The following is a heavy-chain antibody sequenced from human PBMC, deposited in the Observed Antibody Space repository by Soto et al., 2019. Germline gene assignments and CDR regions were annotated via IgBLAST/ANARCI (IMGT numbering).Heavy chain of an antibody. D-gene: IGHD2-15*01. CDR3: APHVHCSGGSCHYDAFDI. CDR2: IRDGGEST. Sequence: EVQLLESGGGLVQPGESLRLSCAVSGFIFGNYMMTWVRQAPGKGLEWVPTIRDGGESTYYADSVKGRFTISRDNSKNTLYLQMDSLGVEDTAVYYCAPHVHCSGGSCHYDAFDIRGQGTMVTVSS. CDR1: GFIFGNYM. V-gene: IGHV3-23*01. J-gene: IGHJ3*02.